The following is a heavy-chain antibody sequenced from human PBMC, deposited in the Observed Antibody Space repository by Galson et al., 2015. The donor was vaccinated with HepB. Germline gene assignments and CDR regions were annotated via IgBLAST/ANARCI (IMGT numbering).Heavy chain of an antibody. CDR2: INTHGTTI. J-gene: IGHJ5*02. Sequence: SLRLSCAASGFTFSDYWMHWFRQAPGQGLVWVSRINTHGTTIIYAESVQGRFIISRDNAKNTVYLQMNSLRDEDTAMYYCTRGQNEAFDPWGQGTLVVVSS. CDR1: GFTFSDYW. CDR3: TRGQNEAFDP. V-gene: IGHV3-74*01. D-gene: IGHD1-1*01.